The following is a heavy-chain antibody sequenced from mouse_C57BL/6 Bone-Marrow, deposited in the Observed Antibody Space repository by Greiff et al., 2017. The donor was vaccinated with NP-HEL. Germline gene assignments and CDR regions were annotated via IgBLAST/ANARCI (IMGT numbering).Heavy chain of an antibody. J-gene: IGHJ1*03. V-gene: IGHV6-3*01. CDR2: IRLKSDNYAT. CDR3: TGDTTVVARYFDV. CDR1: GFTFSNYW. Sequence: VQLKQSGGGLVQPGGSMKLSCVASGFTFSNYWMNWVRQSPEKGLEWVAQIRLKSDNYATHYAESVKGRFTISRDDSKSSVYLQMNNLRAEDTGIYYCTGDTTVVARYFDVWGTGTTVTVSS. D-gene: IGHD1-1*01.